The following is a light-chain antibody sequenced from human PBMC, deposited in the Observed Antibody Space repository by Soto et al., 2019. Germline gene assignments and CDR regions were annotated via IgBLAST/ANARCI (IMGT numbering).Light chain of an antibody. CDR3: HQYNDWPHLS. J-gene: IGKJ4*01. CDR1: QSVSSN. Sequence: EIVMTQSPATLSVSPGERATLSCRASQSVSSNLAWYQQKPGQAPRLLIYGASTRATGIPARFSGSGSGTEFTRTISSQQSEDFAVYYCHQYNDWPHLSFGGGTKVEIK. V-gene: IGKV3-15*01. CDR2: GAS.